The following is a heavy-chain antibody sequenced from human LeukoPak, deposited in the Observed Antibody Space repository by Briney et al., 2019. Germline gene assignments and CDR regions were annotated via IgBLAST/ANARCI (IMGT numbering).Heavy chain of an antibody. Sequence: SETLSLTCTVSGGSISSGSYYWSWIRQPAGKGLECIGRIYTSGSTNYNPSLKSRVTISVDTSNNQFSLKLSSVTAADTAVYDCARDRWLEIAKGALDNWGQGTMVTVSS. CDR2: IYTSGST. V-gene: IGHV4-61*02. CDR1: GGSISSGSYY. D-gene: IGHD6-19*01. CDR3: ARDRWLEIAKGALDN. J-gene: IGHJ3*02.